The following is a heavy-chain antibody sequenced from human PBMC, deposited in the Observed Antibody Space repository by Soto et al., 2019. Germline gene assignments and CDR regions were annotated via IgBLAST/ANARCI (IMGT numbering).Heavy chain of an antibody. CDR2: ISGSGGST. CDR3: ARDPTYYYDSSGEERGGFDY. CDR1: GFTFSSYA. Sequence: EVQLLESGGGLVQPGGSLRLSCAASGFTFSSYAMSWVRQAPGKGLEWVSAISGSGGSTYYADSVKGRFTISRDNSKNTLYLQMNSLRAEDTAVYYCARDPTYYYDSSGEERGGFDYWGQGTLVTVSS. J-gene: IGHJ4*02. D-gene: IGHD3-22*01. V-gene: IGHV3-23*01.